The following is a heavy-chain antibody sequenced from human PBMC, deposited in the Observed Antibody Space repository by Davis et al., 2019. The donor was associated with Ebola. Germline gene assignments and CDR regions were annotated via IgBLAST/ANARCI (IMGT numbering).Heavy chain of an antibody. CDR1: GGSFSGYY. D-gene: IGHD3-10*01. J-gene: IGHJ6*02. CDR2: INHSGST. CDR3: AREVGYYGSGSPSGAYYYYGMDV. V-gene: IGHV4-34*01. Sequence: MPSETLSLTCAVYGGSFSGYYWSWIRQPPGKGLGWIGEINHSGSTNYNPSLKSRVTISVDTSKNQFSLKLSSVTAADTAVYYCAREVGYYGSGSPSGAYYYYGMDVRGQGTTVTVSS.